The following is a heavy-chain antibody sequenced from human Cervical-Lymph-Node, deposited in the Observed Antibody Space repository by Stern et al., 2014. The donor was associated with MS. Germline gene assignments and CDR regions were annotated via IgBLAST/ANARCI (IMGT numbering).Heavy chain of an antibody. J-gene: IGHJ4*02. Sequence: EVQLVESGGGLVQPGGSLRLSCAASGFTFSSYAMSWVRQAPGTGLEWVSAISGSGGSTYYADSVKGRFTISRDNSKNTLYLQMNSLRAEDTAVYYCAKATLKIAVAGAYYFDYWGQGTLVTVSS. CDR3: AKATLKIAVAGAYYFDY. CDR2: ISGSGGST. CDR1: GFTFSSYA. D-gene: IGHD6-19*01. V-gene: IGHV3-23*04.